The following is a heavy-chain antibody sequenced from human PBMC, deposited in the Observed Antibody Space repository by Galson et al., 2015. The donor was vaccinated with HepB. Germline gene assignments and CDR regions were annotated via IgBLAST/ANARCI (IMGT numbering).Heavy chain of an antibody. CDR1: GGSISSYY. D-gene: IGHD1-26*01. V-gene: IGHV4-59*01. J-gene: IGHJ5*02. CDR3: ARGQVGATTGWWFDP. CDR2: IYYSGST. Sequence: SETLSLTCTVSGGSISSYYWSWIRQPPGKGLEWIGYIYYSGSTNYNPSLKSRVTISVDTSKNQFSLKLSSVTAADTAVYYCARGQVGATTGWWFDPWGQGTLVTVSS.